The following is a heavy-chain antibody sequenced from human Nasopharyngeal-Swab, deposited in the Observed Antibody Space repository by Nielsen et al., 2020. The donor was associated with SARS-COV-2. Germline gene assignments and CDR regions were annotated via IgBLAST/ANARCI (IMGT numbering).Heavy chain of an antibody. Sequence: WVRQAPGQGLEWMGGIIPIFGTANYAQKFQGRVTITADKSTGTAYMELSSLRSEDTAVYYCAREGRGSGYYYYMDVWGKGTTVTVSS. CDR2: IIPIFGTA. CDR3: AREGRGSGYYYYMDV. V-gene: IGHV1-69*06. D-gene: IGHD3-10*01. J-gene: IGHJ6*03.